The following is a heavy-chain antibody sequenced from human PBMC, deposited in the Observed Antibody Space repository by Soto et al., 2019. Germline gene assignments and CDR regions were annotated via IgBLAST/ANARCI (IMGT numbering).Heavy chain of an antibody. J-gene: IGHJ4*02. D-gene: IGHD5-12*01. Sequence: QVQLVESGGGVVQPGRALRLSCAASGFTFSSYGMHWVRQAPGKGLEWVAVIWYDGSNKYYADSVKGRFTISRDNSKNTLYLPMNSLRAEDTAVYYCARGDGYVFDYWGQGTLVTVSS. V-gene: IGHV3-33*01. CDR3: ARGDGYVFDY. CDR2: IWYDGSNK. CDR1: GFTFSSYG.